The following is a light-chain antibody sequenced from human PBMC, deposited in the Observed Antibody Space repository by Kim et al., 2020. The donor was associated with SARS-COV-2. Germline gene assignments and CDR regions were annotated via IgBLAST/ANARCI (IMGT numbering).Light chain of an antibody. CDR3: QAWDSGTVV. Sequence: SYELTQPPSISVSPGQTVTLTCSGDKLGEKYSCWYQQKSGQSPILFIYQDFKRPSGIPERFSGSNFGNTATLTISGTQTVDEADYYCQAWDSGTVVFGGGTKLTVL. CDR1: KLGEKY. J-gene: IGLJ2*01. CDR2: QDF. V-gene: IGLV3-1*01.